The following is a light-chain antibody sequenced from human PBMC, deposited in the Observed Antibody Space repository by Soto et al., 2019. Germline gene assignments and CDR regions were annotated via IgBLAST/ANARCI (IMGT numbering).Light chain of an antibody. CDR1: SSNIEGNT. V-gene: IGLV1-44*01. Sequence: QSALTQPPSLSGTPGQSVTISCSGSSSNIEGNTVHWYQHLPGTAPTLLIYIDHNRPSGIPARFSASKSGTSASLAISGLQSEDEADYYCQSYDSRLSGSVFGTGTKLTVL. CDR2: IDH. J-gene: IGLJ1*01. CDR3: QSYDSRLSGSV.